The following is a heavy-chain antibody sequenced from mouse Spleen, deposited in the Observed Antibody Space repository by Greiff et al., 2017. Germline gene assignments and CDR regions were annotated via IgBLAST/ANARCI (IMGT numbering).Heavy chain of an antibody. J-gene: IGHJ1*01. CDR3: ARPCGSSGGYWYIDV. CDR2: INPSSGYT. D-gene: IGHD1-1*01. V-gene: IGHV1-7*01. Sequence: QVQLKQPGAELAKPGASVKLSCKASGYTFTSYWMHWVKQRPGQGLEWIGYINPSSGYTKYNQKFKDKATLTADKSSSTAYMQLSSLTSEDSAVYDCARPCGSSGGYWYIDVWGAGTTVTVSS. CDR1: GYTFTSYW.